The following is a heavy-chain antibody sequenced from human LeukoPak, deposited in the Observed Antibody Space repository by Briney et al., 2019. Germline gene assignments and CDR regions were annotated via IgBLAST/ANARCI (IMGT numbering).Heavy chain of an antibody. J-gene: IGHJ5*02. Sequence: SETLSLTCTVSGGSISNKYWSWVRQPPGKGLEWIGYIYYSGSTNYNPSLKSRVTILVDTSKNQFSLKLSSVTAADTAVYYCARLRYYYGSGSYLPNNWFDPWGQGTLVTVSS. D-gene: IGHD3-10*01. CDR2: IYYSGST. V-gene: IGHV4-59*12. CDR3: ARLRYYYGSGSYLPNNWFDP. CDR1: GGSISNKY.